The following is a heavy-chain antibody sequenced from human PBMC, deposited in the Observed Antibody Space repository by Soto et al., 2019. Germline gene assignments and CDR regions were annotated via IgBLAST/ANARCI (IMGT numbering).Heavy chain of an antibody. Sequence: QVQLVQSGAEVKKPGASVKVSCKASGYTFTSYGISWVRQAPGQGLEWMGWISAYNGNTNYAQKLQGRVTMTTDTSTSTAYMELRSRRSDDTAVYYCARDGGYCSSTSCYANWFDPWGQGTLVTVSS. D-gene: IGHD2-2*01. J-gene: IGHJ5*02. CDR3: ARDGGYCSSTSCYANWFDP. CDR1: GYTFTSYG. CDR2: ISAYNGNT. V-gene: IGHV1-18*01.